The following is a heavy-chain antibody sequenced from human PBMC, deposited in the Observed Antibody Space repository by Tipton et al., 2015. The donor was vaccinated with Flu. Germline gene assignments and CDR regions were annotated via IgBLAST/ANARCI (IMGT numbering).Heavy chain of an antibody. Sequence: QLVQSGAEVKKPGSSVKVSCKASGVTFNNYAISWVRQAPGQGLEWMGRIIPIFGIPNYAQNFQGRVTISADKSTSTAYMELSSLRSEDTALYYCARDGSYYDSTSYYFFDLWGQGTLVTVSS. CDR3: ARDGSYYDSTSYYFFDL. J-gene: IGHJ4*02. V-gene: IGHV1-69*09. D-gene: IGHD3-22*01. CDR2: IIPIFGIP. CDR1: GVTFNNYA.